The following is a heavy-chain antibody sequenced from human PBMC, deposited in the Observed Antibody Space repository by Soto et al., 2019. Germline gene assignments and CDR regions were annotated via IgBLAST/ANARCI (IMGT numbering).Heavy chain of an antibody. D-gene: IGHD1-1*01. CDR3: ARVRQGCSANNCYFAP. CDR2: VHISGHS. Sequence: SETLSLTCTLSGGSVRAPDWWNWVRQSPDKGLEWIAEVHISGHSNYNPSLRSRVSVSIDSSKNQFYLNLNSVTAADTAIYYCARVRQGCSANNCYFAPWGQGTQVTVSS. V-gene: IGHV4-4*02. J-gene: IGHJ5*01. CDR1: GGSVRAPDW.